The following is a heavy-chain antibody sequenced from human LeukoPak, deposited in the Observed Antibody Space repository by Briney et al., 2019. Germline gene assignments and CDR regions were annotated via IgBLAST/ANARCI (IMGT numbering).Heavy chain of an antibody. J-gene: IGHJ4*02. D-gene: IGHD7-27*01. CDR1: GGSISSGGYS. CDR2: SYNSGCT. V-gene: IGHV4-61*08. Sequence: SETLSLTCAVSGGSISSGGYSWSWIRQPPGKGLEWIGYSYNSGCTNCNPSLESRVTISVDTSKNQFSLKLSSVTAADTAVYYCARDNWGSLDYWGQGILVTVSS. CDR3: ARDNWGSLDY.